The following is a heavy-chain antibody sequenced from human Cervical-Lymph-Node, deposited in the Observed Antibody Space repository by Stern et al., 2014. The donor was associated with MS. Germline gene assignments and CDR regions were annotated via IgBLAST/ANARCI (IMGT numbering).Heavy chain of an antibody. CDR2: IHYSGNT. Sequence: VQLEESGPGLVKPSQTLSLTCSVSGGSISSGSSYWSWIRQHPGKGLEWIAYIHYSGNTYYNSSLKSRVNLSADTSKNQFSLELSSVTAADTAVYYCARLSSDAFDIWGQGTLVTVSS. V-gene: IGHV4-31*03. CDR1: GGSISSGSSY. J-gene: IGHJ3*02. CDR3: ARLSSDAFDI.